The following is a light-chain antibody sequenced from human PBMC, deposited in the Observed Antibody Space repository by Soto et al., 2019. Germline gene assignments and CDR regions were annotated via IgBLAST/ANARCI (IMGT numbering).Light chain of an antibody. J-gene: IGLJ2*01. CDR3: QTWVTGIVV. CDR1: SGHSSYA. V-gene: IGLV4-69*01. CDR2: LNIDGSH. Sequence: QSVLTQSPSASASLGASVKLTCTLSSGHSSYAIAWHQQQPEKGPRYLMNLNIDGSHSKGDGIPDRFSGSSSGAERYLTSPSLESEDEADYYCQTWVTGIVVFGGGTKLTVL.